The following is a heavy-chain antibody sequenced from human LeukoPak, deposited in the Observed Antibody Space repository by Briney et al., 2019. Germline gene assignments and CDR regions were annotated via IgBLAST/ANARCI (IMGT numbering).Heavy chain of an antibody. CDR2: IFYSGST. Sequence: SETLSLTCTVSGGSISTSSYYWGWVRQPPGKGLEWIGNIFYSGSTYYSPSLKSRVTISVDTSKNQFSLKLSSVTAADTAVYYCARSETYYDILTGYNYFDYWGQGTLVTVSS. V-gene: IGHV4-39*07. J-gene: IGHJ4*02. D-gene: IGHD3-9*01. CDR1: GGSISTSSYY. CDR3: ARSETYYDILTGYNYFDY.